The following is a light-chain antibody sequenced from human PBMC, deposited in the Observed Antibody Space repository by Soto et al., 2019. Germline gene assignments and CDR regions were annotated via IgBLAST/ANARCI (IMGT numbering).Light chain of an antibody. CDR3: ATGRT. CDR2: KAS. V-gene: IGKV1-5*03. J-gene: IGKJ1*01. Sequence: DIQMTQSPSTLSASVGDRVTITCRASQSISSWLAWYQQKPGKAPKLLIYKASSLESGVPSRFSGSGSGTEFTLTISSLQPDDFATYYCATGRTFGQGTKVEIK. CDR1: QSISSW.